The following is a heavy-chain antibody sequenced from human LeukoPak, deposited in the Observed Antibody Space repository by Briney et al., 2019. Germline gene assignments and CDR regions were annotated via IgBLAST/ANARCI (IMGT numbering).Heavy chain of an antibody. CDR2: MNPNSGNT. CDR3: AREERELPRSGAFDI. V-gene: IGHV1-8*01. J-gene: IGHJ3*02. Sequence: ASVKVSCKASGYTFTSYDINWVRQATGQGLEWMGWMNPNSGNTGYAQKFQGRVTITADKSTSTAYMELSSLRSEDTAVYYCAREERELPRSGAFDIWGQGTMVTVSS. CDR1: GYTFTSYD. D-gene: IGHD1-26*01.